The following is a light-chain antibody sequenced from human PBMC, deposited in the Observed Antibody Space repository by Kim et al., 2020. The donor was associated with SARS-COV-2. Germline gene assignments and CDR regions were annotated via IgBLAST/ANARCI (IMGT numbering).Light chain of an antibody. CDR2: WAS. CDR1: QSVLYNSNNRNY. Sequence: DIVMTQSPDSLAVSLGERATINCKSSQSVLYNSNNRNYLAWYQLKPRQPPKLLIYWASTRESGVPDRFSGSGSGTDFTLTISSLQAEDVAVYSCQQYFSPPWTFGQGSKVDIK. CDR3: QQYFSPPWT. V-gene: IGKV4-1*01. J-gene: IGKJ1*01.